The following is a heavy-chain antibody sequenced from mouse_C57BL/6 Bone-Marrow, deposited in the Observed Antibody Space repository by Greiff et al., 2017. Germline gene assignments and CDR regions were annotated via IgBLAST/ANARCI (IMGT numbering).Heavy chain of an antibody. CDR1: GYTFTSYW. J-gene: IGHJ4*01. V-gene: IGHV1-59*01. CDR3: ARPAPTVVATESMDY. CDR2: IDPSDSYP. D-gene: IGHD1-1*01. Sequence: QVQLQQPGAELVRPGTSVKLSCKASGYTFTSYWMPWVKQRPGQGLEWIGVIDPSDSYPNYNQNFKGKSTLTVDTSTSTAYKQLSSLTSEDAAVYYCARPAPTVVATESMDYWGQGTSVTVSS.